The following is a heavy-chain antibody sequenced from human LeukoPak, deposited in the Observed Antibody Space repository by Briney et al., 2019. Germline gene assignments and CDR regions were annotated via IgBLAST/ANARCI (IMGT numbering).Heavy chain of an antibody. CDR3: ASGHGTSLWSYYYYYMDV. CDR1: GGTFSSYA. V-gene: IGHV1-69*04. D-gene: IGHD3-3*01. J-gene: IGHJ6*03. CDR2: IIPILGIA. Sequence: ASVKVSCKASGGTFSSYAISWVRQAPGQGLEWMGRIIPILGIANYAQKFQGRVTITADKSTSTAYMELSSLRSEDTAVYYCASGHGTSLWSYYYYYMDVWGKGTTVTVSS.